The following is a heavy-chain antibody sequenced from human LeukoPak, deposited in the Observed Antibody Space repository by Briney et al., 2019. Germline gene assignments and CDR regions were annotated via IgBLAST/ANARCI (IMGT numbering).Heavy chain of an antibody. CDR1: GFTFSIYS. CDR3: ASSDYGFVRTVRY. V-gene: IGHV3-21*01. D-gene: IGHD4-17*01. CDR2: ISSSSSYI. J-gene: IGHJ4*02. Sequence: GGSLRLSCAASGFTFSIYSMNWVRQAPGKGLEWVSSISSSSSYIYYADSVKGRFTISRDNAKNSLYLQMNSLRAEDTAVYYCASSDYGFVRTVRYWGQGTLVTVSS.